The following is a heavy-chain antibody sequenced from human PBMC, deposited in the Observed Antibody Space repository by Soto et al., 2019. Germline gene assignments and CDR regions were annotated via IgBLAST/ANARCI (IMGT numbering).Heavy chain of an antibody. CDR3: ARHATSTTLGGYNWCDP. J-gene: IGHJ5*02. CDR1: GFTVRSNY. V-gene: IGHV3-66*02. CDR2: SYSGGRT. D-gene: IGHD4-4*01. Sequence: GGSLRLSCAASGFTVRSNYMGWVRQAPGKGLEWVSVSYSGGRTYYADSVKGRFTISRDNSKNTLYLQMNSLRAEDTAVYYCARHATSTTLGGYNWCDPWGQGTPVTGSS.